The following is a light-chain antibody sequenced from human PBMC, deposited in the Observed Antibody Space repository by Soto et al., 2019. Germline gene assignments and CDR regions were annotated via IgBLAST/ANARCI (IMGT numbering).Light chain of an antibody. J-gene: IGKJ1*01. Sequence: EIVLTQSPGTLSLSPGERATLSCRASQSVSSSYLAWYQQKPGQAPRLLIYGASSRATGIPDRFSGSGSGTDFTLTISRLEPEDFAVYYCQQYGSSPWGKFGQGTKVDIK. V-gene: IGKV3-20*01. CDR1: QSVSSSY. CDR2: GAS. CDR3: QQYGSSPWGK.